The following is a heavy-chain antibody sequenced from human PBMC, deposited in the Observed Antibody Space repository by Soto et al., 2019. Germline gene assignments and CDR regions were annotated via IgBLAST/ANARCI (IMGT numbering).Heavy chain of an antibody. CDR3: ARDGYKWELRKGVVGY. CDR2: ISAYNGNT. CDR1: GYTFTSYG. D-gene: IGHD1-26*01. Sequence: ASVKVSCKASGYTFTSYGISWVRQAPGQGLEWMGWISAYNGNTNYAQKLQGRVTMTTDTSTSTAYMELRSLRSDDTAVYYCARDGYKWELRKGVVGYWGQGPLVTLS. V-gene: IGHV1-18*04. J-gene: IGHJ4*02.